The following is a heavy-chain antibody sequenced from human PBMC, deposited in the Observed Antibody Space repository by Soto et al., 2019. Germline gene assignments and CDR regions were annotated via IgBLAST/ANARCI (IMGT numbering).Heavy chain of an antibody. CDR3: ANRTVGCYFDL. J-gene: IGHJ2*01. D-gene: IGHD4-17*01. CDR1: GFTFSSYA. V-gene: IGHV3-23*01. CDR2: ISGSGGST. Sequence: EVQLLESGGGLVQPGGSLRLSCAASGFTFSSYAMNWVRQAPGKGLEWVSVISGSGGSTYYADAVKGRFTISRDNSKKPLYLQMNSLGAEDTAVYYGANRTVGCYFDLGGRGTLAPVPS.